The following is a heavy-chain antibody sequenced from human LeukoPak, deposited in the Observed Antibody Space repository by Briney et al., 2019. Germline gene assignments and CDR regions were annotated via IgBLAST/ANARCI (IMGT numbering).Heavy chain of an antibody. CDR1: GFTFSSYA. D-gene: IGHD6-13*01. V-gene: IGHV3-48*01. Sequence: GGSLRLSCAASGFTFSSYAMSWVRQAPGKGLEWVSYISSSSSTIYYADPVKGRFTISRDNAKNSLYLQMNSLRAEDTAVYYCAREGSSWAGDFDYWGQGTLVTVSS. J-gene: IGHJ4*02. CDR3: AREGSSWAGDFDY. CDR2: ISSSSSTI.